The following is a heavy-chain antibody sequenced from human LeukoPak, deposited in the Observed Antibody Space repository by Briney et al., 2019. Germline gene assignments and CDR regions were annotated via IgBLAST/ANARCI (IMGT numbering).Heavy chain of an antibody. CDR3: ARGGYDILTGTSFFDP. CDR2: ICSSGTYA. V-gene: IGHV3-11*05. Sequence: GGSLRLPCVASGFTFSDYYMSWIRPAPGKGLQYVSYICSSGTYANYANSVKGRFTNSRDNAKNSLYLQMNSLRADDTAVYYYARGGYDILTGTSFFDPWGQGTLVTVSS. J-gene: IGHJ5*02. CDR1: GFTFSDYY. D-gene: IGHD3-9*01.